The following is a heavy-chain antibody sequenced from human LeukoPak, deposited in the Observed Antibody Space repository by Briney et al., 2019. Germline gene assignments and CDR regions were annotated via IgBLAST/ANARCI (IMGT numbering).Heavy chain of an antibody. CDR1: GGSMSASSHY. D-gene: IGHD2-21*01. V-gene: IGHV4-39*01. CDR2: VYYTGSI. Sequence: SETLCLTCSVSGGSMSASSHYWGWVRQPPGKGLEWIGSVYYTGSIRYNTSLKSRVTISVDMSKNDLFLTVNSVTAADTAFYYCARRDYRAWIDPWGQGILVTVSP. J-gene: IGHJ5*02. CDR3: ARRDYRAWIDP.